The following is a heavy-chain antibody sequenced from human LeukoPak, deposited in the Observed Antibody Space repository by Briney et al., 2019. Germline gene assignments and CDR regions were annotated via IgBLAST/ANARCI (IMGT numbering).Heavy chain of an antibody. CDR2: IRYDGSNK. D-gene: IGHD3-22*01. Sequence: GGSLRLSYAASGFTFSSYGTHWVRQAPGKGLEWVAFIRYDGSNKYYADSVKGRFTISRDNSKNALYLQMKSLRAEDTAVYYCARVYYDSSGYYYVFDYWGQGTLVTVSS. CDR1: GFTFSSYG. CDR3: ARVYYDSSGYYYVFDY. J-gene: IGHJ4*02. V-gene: IGHV3-30*02.